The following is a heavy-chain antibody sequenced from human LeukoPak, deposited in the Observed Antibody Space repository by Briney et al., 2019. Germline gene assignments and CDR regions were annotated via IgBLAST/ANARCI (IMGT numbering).Heavy chain of an antibody. J-gene: IGHJ4*02. CDR3: AREYDFWSGYYGYFDY. D-gene: IGHD3-3*01. CDR2: INPNSGGT. V-gene: IGHV1-2*06. CDR1: GYTFTGYY. Sequence: ASVKVSCKASGYTFTGYYMHWVRQAPGQGLEWMGRINPNSGGTNYAQKFQGRVTMTRDTSISTAYMELSRLRSDDTAVYYCAREYDFWSGYYGYFDYRGQGTLVTVSS.